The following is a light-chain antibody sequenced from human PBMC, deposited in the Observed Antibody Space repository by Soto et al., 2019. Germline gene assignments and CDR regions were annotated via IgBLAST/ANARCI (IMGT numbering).Light chain of an antibody. CDR1: SSNIGAGYD. J-gene: IGLJ1*01. V-gene: IGLV1-40*01. Sequence: QSVLTQPPSVSGAPGQRVTISCTGSSSNIGAGYDVHWYQQLPGTAPKLLIYGNSNRPSGVPDRFSGSKSGTSASLAITGLRAEDEADYSGQSYDSGLGVLVFGTGTKLTVL. CDR3: QSYDSGLGVLV. CDR2: GNS.